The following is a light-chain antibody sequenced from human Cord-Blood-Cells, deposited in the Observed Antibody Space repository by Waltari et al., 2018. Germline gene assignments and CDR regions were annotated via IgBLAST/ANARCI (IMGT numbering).Light chain of an antibody. CDR2: RNN. J-gene: IGLJ3*02. Sequence: QSVLTQPPSASGTPGQRVTISCSGSSSTIGSNYVYWYQQLPGTAPKLLIYRNNQRPSGVPDRFSGSKSGTSASLAISRLRSEDEADYYCAAWDDSLSGRVFGGGTKLTVL. CDR3: AAWDDSLSGRV. CDR1: SSTIGSNY. V-gene: IGLV1-47*01.